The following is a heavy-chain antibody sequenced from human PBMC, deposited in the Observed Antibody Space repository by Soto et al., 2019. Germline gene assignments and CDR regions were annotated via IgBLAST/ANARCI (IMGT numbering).Heavy chain of an antibody. CDR1: GGSISSYY. D-gene: IGHD6-13*01. J-gene: IGHJ5*02. CDR3: ARLLAAAGTEWFDP. CDR2: IYYSGST. V-gene: IGHV4-59*08. Sequence: QVQLQESGPGLVKPSETLSLTCTVSGGSISSYYWSWIRQPPGKGVEWIGYIYYSGSTNYNPSLKSRVTISVDTSKNQFSLKLSSVTAADTAVYYCARLLAAAGTEWFDPWGQGTLVTVSS.